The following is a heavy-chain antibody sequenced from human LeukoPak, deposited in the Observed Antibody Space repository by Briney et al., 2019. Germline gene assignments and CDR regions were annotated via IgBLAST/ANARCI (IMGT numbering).Heavy chain of an antibody. Sequence: TGGSLRLSCAASGFIFSRYWMTWVRQAPGKGLEWVAAISYHGRNKYYADSVKGRFTISRDNSENTLYLQMNSLRPEDTAVYYCAKGDGYYGSGSERRGLDYWGQGTLVAVSS. CDR2: ISYHGRNK. CDR1: GFIFSRYW. J-gene: IGHJ4*02. CDR3: AKGDGYYGSGSERRGLDY. D-gene: IGHD3-10*01. V-gene: IGHV3-30*18.